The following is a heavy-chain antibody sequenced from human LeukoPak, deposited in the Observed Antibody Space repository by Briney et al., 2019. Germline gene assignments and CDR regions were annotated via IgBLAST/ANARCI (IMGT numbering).Heavy chain of an antibody. D-gene: IGHD3/OR15-3a*01. Sequence: GASVKVSCKASGDNITDQYLHWVRQAPGRGLEWMGWINPESGATHYAQKFQDKIRLTSGTSITTAYMEVSALTSDDTAIYYCARVLTFYNDLATSWGQGTLVTVSS. CDR1: GDNITDQY. CDR3: ARVLTFYNDLATS. J-gene: IGHJ5*02. V-gene: IGHV1-2*02. CDR2: INPESGAT.